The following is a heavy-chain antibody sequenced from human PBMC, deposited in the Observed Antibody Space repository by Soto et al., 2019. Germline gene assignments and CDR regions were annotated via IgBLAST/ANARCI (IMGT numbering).Heavy chain of an antibody. CDR3: ASLFGGSGSPDAFDI. J-gene: IGHJ3*02. V-gene: IGHV1-18*03. D-gene: IGHD3-10*01. CDR2: ISAYNGNT. Sequence: GASVKVSCKASGYTFTSYGISWVRQAPGQGLEWMGWISAYNGNTNYAQKLQGRVTMTTDTSTSTAYMELRILRSDDMAVYYCASLFGGSGSPDAFDIWGQGTMVTVSS. CDR1: GYTFTSYG.